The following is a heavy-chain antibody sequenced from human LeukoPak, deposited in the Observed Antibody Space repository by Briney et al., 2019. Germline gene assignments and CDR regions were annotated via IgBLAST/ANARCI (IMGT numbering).Heavy chain of an antibody. V-gene: IGHV3-21*01. CDR2: ISSSSSYI. D-gene: IGHD2-15*01. Sequence: GGSLRLSCAASGFTFSSYRMTWVRQAPGKGLEWVSSISSSSSYIYYADSVKGRFTISRDNAKNSLYLQMNSLRAEDTAVYYCARCHARSGGSWGADVWGQGTTVTVSS. CDR1: GFTFSSYR. J-gene: IGHJ6*02. CDR3: ARCHARSGGSWGADV.